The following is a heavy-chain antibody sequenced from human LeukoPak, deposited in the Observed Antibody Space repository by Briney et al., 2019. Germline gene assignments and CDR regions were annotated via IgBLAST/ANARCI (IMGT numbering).Heavy chain of an antibody. CDR3: ARFSSSSGSYYNVYYYYGMDV. CDR1: GYTFTSYG. D-gene: IGHD3-10*01. CDR2: ISAYNGNT. J-gene: IGHJ6*04. V-gene: IGHV1-18*04. Sequence: GASVKVSCKASGYTFTSYGISWVRQAPGQGLEWMGWISAYNGNTNYAQKLQGRVTMTTDTSTSIAYMELRSLRSDDTAVYYWARFSSSSGSYYNVYYYYGMDVWGKGTTVTVSS.